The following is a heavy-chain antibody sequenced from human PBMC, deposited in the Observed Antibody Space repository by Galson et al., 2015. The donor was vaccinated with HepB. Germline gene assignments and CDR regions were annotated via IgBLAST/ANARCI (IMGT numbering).Heavy chain of an antibody. V-gene: IGHV5-51*01. J-gene: IGHJ3*02. D-gene: IGHD3-22*01. CDR1: GYSFTNYW. Sequence: QSGAEVKKPGESLKISCKGFGYSFTNYWIGWVRQMPGKGLELMGIIYPGDSDTRYSPSFQDQVTISADKSINTAYLQWSSLEASDTAMYFCVRQGSSGRKAFDMWGQGTMVTISS. CDR2: IYPGDSDT. CDR3: VRQGSSGRKAFDM.